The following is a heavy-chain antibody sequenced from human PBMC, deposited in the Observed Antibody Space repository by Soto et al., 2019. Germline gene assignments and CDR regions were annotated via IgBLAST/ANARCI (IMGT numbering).Heavy chain of an antibody. CDR1: GGNFSTYA. Sequence: QVQLVQSGAAVKMPGSSVKVSCRASGGNFSTYAISWVRQGPGQGLEWMGGIIPISGTKNYAQKFQARVTITADTSTSTAYMEVSRLTSDDTAIYYCASNHYDTSGYLWDVWGQGTTVTVSS. J-gene: IGHJ6*02. CDR3: ASNHYDTSGYLWDV. V-gene: IGHV1-69*06. CDR2: IIPISGTK. D-gene: IGHD3-22*01.